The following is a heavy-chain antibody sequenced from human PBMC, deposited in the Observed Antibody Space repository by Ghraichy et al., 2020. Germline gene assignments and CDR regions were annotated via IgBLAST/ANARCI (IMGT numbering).Heavy chain of an antibody. V-gene: IGHV3-74*01. CDR1: GFTLSNYW. D-gene: IGHD2-15*01. CDR3: AREYCSGGRCYYGTGGSHFDY. CDR2: ITSDGSST. J-gene: IGHJ4*02. Sequence: GGSLRLSCAASGFTLSNYWMHWVRQAPGRGLVWVSRITSDGSSTIYADSVKGRFTISRDNAKNTLYLQMNSLRAEDTAVYYCAREYCSGGRCYYGTGGSHFDYWGQGTLVTVSS.